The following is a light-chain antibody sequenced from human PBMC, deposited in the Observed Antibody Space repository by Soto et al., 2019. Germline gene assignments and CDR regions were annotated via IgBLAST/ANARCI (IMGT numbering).Light chain of an antibody. CDR3: SSYTSSSTLV. CDR1: SSDVGGYNY. V-gene: IGLV2-14*01. CDR2: EVS. J-gene: IGLJ2*01. Sequence: QSALTQPASVSGSPGQSITISCTGTSSDVGGYNYVSWYQQHPGKAPKLMIYEVSNRPSGVSNRLSGSKSGNTASLTISGLQAEDEADYYCSSYTSSSTLVFGGGTQLNV.